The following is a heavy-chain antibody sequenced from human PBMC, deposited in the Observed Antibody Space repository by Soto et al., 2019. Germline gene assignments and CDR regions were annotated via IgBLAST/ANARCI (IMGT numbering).Heavy chain of an antibody. D-gene: IGHD1-26*01. J-gene: IGHJ4*02. CDR1: GFTFNTHW. V-gene: IGHV3-74*01. Sequence: GGSLRLSCTASGFTFNTHWMHWVRQAPGKGLVWVSRIYFDGISTNYADSVKGRLTVSRDNAKNTVYLHVNTLRDEDTAVYYCARGGAMGVDYWGQGTLVTVSS. CDR2: IYFDGIST. CDR3: ARGGAMGVDY.